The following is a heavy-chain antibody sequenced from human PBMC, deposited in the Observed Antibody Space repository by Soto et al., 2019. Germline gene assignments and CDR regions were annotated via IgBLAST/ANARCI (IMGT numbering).Heavy chain of an antibody. V-gene: IGHV2-70*01. Sequence: SCPTLVNPTQTLTLTCTFSGFSLSTSGMCXSWIRQPPGKALEWLALIDWDDDKYYSTSLKTRLTISKDTSKNQVVLTMTNMDPVDTATYYCARISGSNYTFDYWGQGTLVTVSS. CDR2: IDWDDDK. CDR3: ARISGSNYTFDY. CDR1: GFSLSTSGMC. J-gene: IGHJ4*02. D-gene: IGHD1-26*01.